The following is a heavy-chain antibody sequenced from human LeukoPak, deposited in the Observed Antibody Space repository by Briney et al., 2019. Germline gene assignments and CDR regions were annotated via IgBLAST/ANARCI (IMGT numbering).Heavy chain of an antibody. CDR1: GFTFNTYD. J-gene: IGHJ6*02. CDR2: ISYDGSNK. CDR3: AKDRKHYYYGMDV. D-gene: IGHD1-14*01. V-gene: IGHV3-30*18. Sequence: PGRSLRLSCAASGFTFNTYDIHWVRQAPGKGLEWVAVISYDGSNKYYADSVKGRFTISRDNSKNTLYLQVNSQRVEDTAVYYCAKDRKHYYYGMDVWGQGTTVTVSS.